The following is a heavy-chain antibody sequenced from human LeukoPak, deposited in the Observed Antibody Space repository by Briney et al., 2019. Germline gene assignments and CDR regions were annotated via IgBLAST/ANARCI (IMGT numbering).Heavy chain of an antibody. D-gene: IGHD3-22*01. J-gene: IGHJ4*02. CDR3: AKEPLPPLYDSSGYAPSFDY. CDR2: ISYDGSNK. CDR1: GFTFSSYG. Sequence: PGGSLRLSCAASGFTFSSYGMHWVRQAPGKGLEWVAVISYDGSNKYYADSEKGRFTISRDNSKNTLYLQMNSLRAEDTAVYYCAKEPLPPLYDSSGYAPSFDYWGKGTLVTVSS. V-gene: IGHV3-30*18.